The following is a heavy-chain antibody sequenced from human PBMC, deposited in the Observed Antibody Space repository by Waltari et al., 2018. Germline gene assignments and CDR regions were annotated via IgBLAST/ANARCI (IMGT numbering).Heavy chain of an antibody. CDR2: ISSDGTNE. CDR1: GFPFRNFP. J-gene: IGHJ4*02. CDR3: AREVGSSWPLDY. Sequence: QVQPIEYGGGVVHPGRSLGLSCAAYGFPFRNFPIHWVRKAPGKGLEWVAVISSDGTNEHYADSVKGRLTISRDNSKNTLYLEMNSLRGDDTAVYFCAREVGSSWPLDYWGQGTLVTVSS. V-gene: IGHV3-30*01. D-gene: IGHD6-13*01.